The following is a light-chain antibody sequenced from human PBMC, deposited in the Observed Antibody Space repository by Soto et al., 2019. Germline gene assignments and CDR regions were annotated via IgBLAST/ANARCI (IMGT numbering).Light chain of an antibody. J-gene: IGLJ1*01. V-gene: IGLV2-14*01. Sequence: QSALTQPASVSGSPGQSITISCTGTSSDIGDYNFVSWYQQYPGKAPKLMIYEVSNRPSGVSNRFSASKSGNTASLTIPGLQADDEAAYYCSSYTGTNTLYVFGSGTKVTVL. CDR1: SSDIGDYNF. CDR3: SSYTGTNTLYV. CDR2: EVS.